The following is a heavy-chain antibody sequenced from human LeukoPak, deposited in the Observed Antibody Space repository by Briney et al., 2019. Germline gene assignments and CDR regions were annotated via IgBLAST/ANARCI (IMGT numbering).Heavy chain of an antibody. CDR2: ISSGTSYI. CDR1: GFTFSSYN. D-gene: IGHD1-26*01. Sequence: GGSLRLSCAASGFTFSSYNMNWVRQPPGKGLEWVSSISSGTSYIYYADSVKGRFTISRDNAKNSLYLQMNSLRAEDTAVFYCARARYSGSFDDWGQGTLVTVSS. V-gene: IGHV3-21*01. J-gene: IGHJ4*02. CDR3: ARARYSGSFDD.